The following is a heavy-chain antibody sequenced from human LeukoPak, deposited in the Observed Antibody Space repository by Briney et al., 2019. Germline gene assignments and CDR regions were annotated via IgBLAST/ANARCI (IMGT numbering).Heavy chain of an antibody. V-gene: IGHV1-18*01. J-gene: IGHJ3*02. Sequence: ASVKVSCKASGYTFTKYGISWVRQAPGQGLEWMGWISAYKGNTYYAQKLQGRVTMTTDTSTTTAFMELRSLRSDDTAVYYCARDLHYYDSGGFNVVFDIWGQGTMVTVTS. CDR2: ISAYKGNT. CDR3: ARDLHYYDSGGFNVVFDI. CDR1: GYTFTKYG. D-gene: IGHD3-22*01.